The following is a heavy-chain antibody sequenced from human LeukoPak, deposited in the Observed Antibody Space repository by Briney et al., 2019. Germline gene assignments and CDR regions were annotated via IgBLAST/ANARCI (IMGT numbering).Heavy chain of an antibody. CDR2: ITDSGTNT. CDR1: GLTFRSYA. Sequence: PGGSLRLSCAVSGLTFRSYAMNWVRQAPGKGLEWVSVITDSGTNTYYGDSVKGRFTVSRDNSKNTLYLQMNSLRAEDTVVYYCAKGSGSGWYGWLDPWGQGTLVTVSS. CDR3: AKGSGSGWYGWLDP. V-gene: IGHV3-23*01. J-gene: IGHJ5*02. D-gene: IGHD6-19*01.